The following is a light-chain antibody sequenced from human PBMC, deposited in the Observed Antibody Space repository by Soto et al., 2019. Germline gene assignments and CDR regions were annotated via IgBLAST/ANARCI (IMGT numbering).Light chain of an antibody. CDR3: QHYNSYSEA. V-gene: IGKV1-5*03. J-gene: IGKJ1*01. Sequence: DIQMTHSPSTLSGSVGDRVTLTCRASQTISSWLAWYQQNPGKAPKLLIYKASTLKSGIPSRFSGSGSGTEFTLTISSLQPDDFATYYCQHYNSYSEAFGQGTKV. CDR1: QTISSW. CDR2: KAS.